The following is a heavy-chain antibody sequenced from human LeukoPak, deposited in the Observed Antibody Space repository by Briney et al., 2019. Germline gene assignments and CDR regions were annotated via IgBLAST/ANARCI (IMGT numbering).Heavy chain of an antibody. CDR3: AKDREVKYQLLLGFSDY. CDR2: ISSSGSTI. V-gene: IGHV3-48*03. CDR1: GFTFSSYE. Sequence: GGSLRLSCAASGFTFSSYEMNWVRQAPGKGLEWVSYISSSGSTIYYADSVKGRFTISRDNSKNTLYLQMNSLRAEDTAVYYCAKDREVKYQLLLGFSDYWGQGTLVTVSS. D-gene: IGHD2-2*01. J-gene: IGHJ4*02.